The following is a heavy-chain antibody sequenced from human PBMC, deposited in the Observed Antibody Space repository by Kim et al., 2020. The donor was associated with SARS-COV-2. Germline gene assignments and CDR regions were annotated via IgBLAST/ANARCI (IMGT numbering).Heavy chain of an antibody. J-gene: IGHJ6*02. V-gene: IGHV3-73*01. CDR3: ARHEDREYTADVMDV. Sequence: AASVKGGFTISRDNSKNTAYLQMNSLIAEDTAVYYCARHEDREYTADVMDVWGQGTLVTVSS. D-gene: IGHD2-21*02.